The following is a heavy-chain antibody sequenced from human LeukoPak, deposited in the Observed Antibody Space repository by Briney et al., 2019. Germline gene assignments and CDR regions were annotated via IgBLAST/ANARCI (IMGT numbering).Heavy chain of an antibody. CDR1: GGSICSDY. CDR3: ARFSGSYGFAY. CDR2: IYYSGST. Sequence: SQTLSLTCAVSGGSICSDYWSCRSRPPREGLEWIGYIYYSGSTSYNPSLKSRVTISVDTSKNQFSLKLSSVTAADTAVYYCARFSGSYGFAYWGQGTLVTVSS. D-gene: IGHD1-26*01. V-gene: IGHV4-59*08. J-gene: IGHJ4*02.